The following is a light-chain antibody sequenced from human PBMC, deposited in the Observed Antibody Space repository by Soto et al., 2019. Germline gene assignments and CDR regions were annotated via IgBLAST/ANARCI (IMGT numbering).Light chain of an antibody. Sequence: EIVLTQSPVTLSLSPGDTATLSCRASESVVRYLAWYQQKPGQAPRLLIYDASKRATGIPARFSGSGYGRDFTLTISSLEPEDFVVYYCQQRSNWPLTFGGGTKVEIK. J-gene: IGKJ4*01. CDR2: DAS. CDR1: ESVVRY. CDR3: QQRSNWPLT. V-gene: IGKV3-11*02.